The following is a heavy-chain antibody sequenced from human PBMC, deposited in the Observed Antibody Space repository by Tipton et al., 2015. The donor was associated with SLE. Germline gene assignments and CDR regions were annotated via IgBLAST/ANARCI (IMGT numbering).Heavy chain of an antibody. CDR2: INHGGST. D-gene: IGHD2-15*01. CDR3: ARRGCSGGSCYSPFDY. Sequence: TLSLTCAVYGGSFSGYYWSWIRQTPGKGLEWIGEINHGGSTNYNPYLKSRVTISVDTSKNQFSLKMSSVTAADTAVYYCARRGCSGGSCYSPFDYWGQGTLVTVSS. J-gene: IGHJ4*02. V-gene: IGHV4-34*01. CDR1: GGSFSGYY.